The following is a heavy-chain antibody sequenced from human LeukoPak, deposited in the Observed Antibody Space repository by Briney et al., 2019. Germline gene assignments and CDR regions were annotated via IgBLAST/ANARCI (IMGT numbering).Heavy chain of an antibody. CDR1: GGSLSSSSYY. CDR2: IYYSGST. CDR3: VRSGGHSDFDS. J-gene: IGHJ4*02. D-gene: IGHD4-23*01. Sequence: SETLSLTCPVSGGSLSSSSYYWGWIRQPPGKGLEWIGSIYYSGSTYYNPSLKSRVTVSVDTSKNQFSLKLSSVTAADTAVYYCVRSGGHSDFDSWGQVTLVTVSS. V-gene: IGHV4-39*01.